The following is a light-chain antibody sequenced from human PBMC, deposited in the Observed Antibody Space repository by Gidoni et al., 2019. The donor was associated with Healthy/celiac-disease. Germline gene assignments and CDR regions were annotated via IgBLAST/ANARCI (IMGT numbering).Light chain of an antibody. CDR3: QQSYSTPWP. CDR2: AAS. J-gene: IGKJ1*01. CDR1: QSISSY. Sequence: DIQMTQSPSSLSASVGDRVTITCLASQSISSYLNWYQQKPGKAPKLLIYAASSLQSGVPSRFSGSGSGTDFTLTISSLQPEDFATYYCQQSYSTPWPFGQWTKVEIK. V-gene: IGKV1-39*01.